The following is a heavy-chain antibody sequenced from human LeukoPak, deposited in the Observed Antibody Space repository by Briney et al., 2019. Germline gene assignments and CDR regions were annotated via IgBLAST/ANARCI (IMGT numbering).Heavy chain of an antibody. Sequence: SETLSLTCAVYGGSFSGYYWSWLRQPPGKGLEWIGEINHSGSTNYNPSLKSRVTISVDTSKNQFSLKLSSVTAADTAVYYCARGLSGAAAATVFDYWGQGTLVTVSS. D-gene: IGHD6-13*01. V-gene: IGHV4-34*01. CDR1: GGSFSGYY. CDR3: ARGLSGAAAATVFDY. CDR2: INHSGST. J-gene: IGHJ4*02.